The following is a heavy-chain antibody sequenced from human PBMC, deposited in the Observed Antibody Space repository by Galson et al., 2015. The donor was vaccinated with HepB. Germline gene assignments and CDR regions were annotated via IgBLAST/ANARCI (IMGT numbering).Heavy chain of an antibody. V-gene: IGHV3-21*01. Sequence: LRLSCAASGFTFSSYSMNWVRQAPGKGLEWVSSISSSSSYIYYADSVKGRFTISRDNAKNSLYLQMNSLRAEDTAVYYCARDPGVYDSSGYPVYYYYYYYMDVWGKGTTVTASS. D-gene: IGHD3-22*01. J-gene: IGHJ6*03. CDR1: GFTFSSYS. CDR2: ISSSSSYI. CDR3: ARDPGVYDSSGYPVYYYYYYYMDV.